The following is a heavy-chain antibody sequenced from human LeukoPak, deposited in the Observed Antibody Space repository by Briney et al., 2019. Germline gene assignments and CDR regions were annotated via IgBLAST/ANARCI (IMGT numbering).Heavy chain of an antibody. CDR2: IFYSGKT. J-gene: IGHJ5*02. Sequence: SETLSLTCTVSGGSISSGAYYWSWIRQSPGKGLEWIGYIFYSGKTYYNPSLKSRVTISVDTSTNQFSLTLSSVTGADTAVDYCARARDCSGGTCYQFNWFDPWGQGTLVTVSS. CDR1: GGSISSGAYY. D-gene: IGHD2-15*01. V-gene: IGHV4-31*03. CDR3: ARARDCSGGTCYQFNWFDP.